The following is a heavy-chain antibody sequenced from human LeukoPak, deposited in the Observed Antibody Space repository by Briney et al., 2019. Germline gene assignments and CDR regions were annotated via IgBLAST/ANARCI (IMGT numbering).Heavy chain of an antibody. J-gene: IGHJ5*02. CDR2: MYHSGIT. CDR1: VGSITTTNYY. CDR3: ARQDYSSPEGWFDL. D-gene: IGHD6-13*01. Sequence: SETLSLTCTVSVGSITTTNYYWAWIRQPPGRGLEWIGSMYHSGITYYNPSLKSRVTMSVDTSKDQFSLKLISVTAADTAVYYCARQDYSSPEGWFDLWGHGTLVTVSS. V-gene: IGHV4-39*01.